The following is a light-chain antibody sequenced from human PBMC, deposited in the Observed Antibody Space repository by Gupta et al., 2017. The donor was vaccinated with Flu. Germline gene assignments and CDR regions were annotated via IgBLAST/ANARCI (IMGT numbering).Light chain of an antibody. CDR2: LGS. CDR1: QSLVYSNGYNY. CDR3: RQALRTPIT. V-gene: IGKV2-28*01. Sequence: DIVMTQSPLSLPVTPGEPASISCRSSQSLVYSNGYNYLDWYLQKPGQSPQLLIYLGSNRASGVPDRFSGSGSGTDFTLKISRVEAEDVGVYYCRQALRTPITFGGGTKVEIK. J-gene: IGKJ4*01.